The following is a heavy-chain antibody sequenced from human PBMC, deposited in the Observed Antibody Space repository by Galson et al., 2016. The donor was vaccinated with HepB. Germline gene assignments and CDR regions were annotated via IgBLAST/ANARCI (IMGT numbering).Heavy chain of an antibody. CDR3: ARIPGWYSCGTEHYGMDV. V-gene: IGHV4-59*01. CDR2: IYYSGST. Sequence: SETLSLTCTVSGGSISHYYWSWIRQPPGKGLEWIGFIYYSGSTNYNPSVKSRVTISVDTSKNQFSLNLSSVTAADTAVYYCARIPGWYSCGTEHYGMDVWGHGTTVTVSS. D-gene: IGHD6-19*01. J-gene: IGHJ6*02. CDR1: GGSISHYY.